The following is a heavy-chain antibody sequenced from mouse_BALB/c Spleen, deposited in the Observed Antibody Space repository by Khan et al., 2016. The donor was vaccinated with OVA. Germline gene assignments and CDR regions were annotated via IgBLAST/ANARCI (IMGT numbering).Heavy chain of an antibody. CDR1: GYTFTSYT. Sequence: QVQLKESGAELARPGASVKMSCKASGYTFTSYTIHWIKLRPGQGLEWIGYINPSNGYTNYNQKFKDQATLTADKSSTTASMQLSSLTSDDSAVYNCVRDGAYCRNEGCFAYGGQGTLVTVSA. J-gene: IGHJ3*01. CDR3: VRDGAYCRNEGCFAY. CDR2: INPSNGYT. V-gene: IGHV1-4*01.